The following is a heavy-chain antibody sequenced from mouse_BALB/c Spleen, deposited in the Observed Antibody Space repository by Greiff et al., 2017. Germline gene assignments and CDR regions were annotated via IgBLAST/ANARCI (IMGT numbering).Heavy chain of an antibody. J-gene: IGHJ4*01. CDR3: ARGPYGNYDYYAMDY. CDR2: ISSGGST. V-gene: IGHV5-6-5*01. Sequence: EVKLMESGGGLVKPGGSLKLSCAASGFTFSSYAMFWVRQTPEKRLEWVASISSGGSTYYPDSVKGRFTISGDNARNILYLQMSSLRSEDTAMYYCARGPYGNYDYYAMDYWGQGTSVTVSS. CDR1: GFTFSSYA. D-gene: IGHD2-1*01.